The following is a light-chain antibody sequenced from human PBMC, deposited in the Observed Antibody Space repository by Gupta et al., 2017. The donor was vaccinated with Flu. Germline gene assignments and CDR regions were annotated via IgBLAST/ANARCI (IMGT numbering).Light chain of an antibody. CDR3: QQRSNWPYT. Sequence: YGRASQSVSSFLDWYQQNPGQAPRLLIYVASNRSTGIPARFSGSGSGTDFTLTISSLEPEDFAVYYCQQRSNWPYTFGQGTKLEIK. V-gene: IGKV3-11*01. CDR2: VAS. CDR1: QSVSSF. J-gene: IGKJ2*01.